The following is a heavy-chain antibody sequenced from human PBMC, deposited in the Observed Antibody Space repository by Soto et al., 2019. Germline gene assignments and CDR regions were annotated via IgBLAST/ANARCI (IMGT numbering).Heavy chain of an antibody. CDR2: IWYDGSNK. J-gene: IGHJ4*02. V-gene: IGHV3-33*01. D-gene: IGHD3-16*01. CDR3: ARWGPDKVLDY. CDR1: GFTFSSHG. Sequence: QVQLVESGGGVVQPGRSLRVSCAASGFTFSSHGMHWVRQAPGKGLEWVAVIWYDGSNKYYGESVKGRFIISRENSKNTVDLQMNSLRAEDTAIYYCARWGPDKVLDYWGQGTLVTVSS.